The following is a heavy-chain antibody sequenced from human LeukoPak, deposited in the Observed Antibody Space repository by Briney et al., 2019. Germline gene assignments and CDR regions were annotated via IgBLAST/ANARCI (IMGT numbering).Heavy chain of an antibody. V-gene: IGHV3-74*01. CDR3: AMSYYGSVY. CDR1: GFTFSTYW. J-gene: IGHJ4*02. D-gene: IGHD3-10*01. Sequence: GGSLRLSCAASGFTFSTYWMHWVRHAPGKGPVWVSRINSDGSSTTYADSMKGRFTISRDNAKNTLYLQMNSLRAEDTAVYYCAMSYYGSVYWGQGTLVTVSS. CDR2: INSDGSST.